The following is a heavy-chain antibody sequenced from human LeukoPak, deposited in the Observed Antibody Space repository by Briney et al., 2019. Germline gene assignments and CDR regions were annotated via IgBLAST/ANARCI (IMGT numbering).Heavy chain of an antibody. CDR2: ISSSSSYI. Sequence: PGGSLRLSCAASGFTFSSYSMNWVRQAPGKGLEWVPSISSSSSYIYYADSVKGRFTISRDNAKNSLYLQMNSLRAEDTAVYYCARDNVAAAGIRIDVWGQGTTVTVSS. D-gene: IGHD6-13*01. J-gene: IGHJ6*02. CDR3: ARDNVAAAGIRIDV. V-gene: IGHV3-21*01. CDR1: GFTFSSYS.